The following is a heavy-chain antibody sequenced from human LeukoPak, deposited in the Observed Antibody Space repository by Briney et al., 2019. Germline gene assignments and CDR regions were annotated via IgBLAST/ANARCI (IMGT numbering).Heavy chain of an antibody. CDR2: IKGDGREE. CDR3: VRARVDY. V-gene: IGHV3-7*04. Sequence: PGGSLRVSCAASGFTFSTYWMTCVRQAPGKGLEWVATIKGDGREEYYADSMKGRFTISRDNAKNSVYLQMNSLRVEDTAVYYCVRARVDYWGQGSLVTVSS. CDR1: GFTFSTYW. J-gene: IGHJ4*02.